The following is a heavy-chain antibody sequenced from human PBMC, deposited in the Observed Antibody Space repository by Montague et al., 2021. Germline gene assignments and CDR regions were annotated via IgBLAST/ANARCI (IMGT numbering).Heavy chain of an antibody. CDR2: FAQSVASGASGST. V-gene: IGHV4-4*08. J-gene: IGHJ4*02. Sequence: SETLSLTCAVSGGSISTYYWTWIRQSPGKGLEYIGYFAQSVASGASGSTNYHPSLTVRVTVSVDSSKNQVSLKMTSVTATDTGVYYCARGEGVVPAVRFDFWGRGTLVTVSS. CDR3: ARGEGVVPAVRFDF. CDR1: GGSISTYY. D-gene: IGHD3-16*01.